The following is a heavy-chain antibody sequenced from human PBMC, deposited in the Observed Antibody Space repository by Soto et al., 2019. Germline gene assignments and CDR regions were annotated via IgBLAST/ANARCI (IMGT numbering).Heavy chain of an antibody. J-gene: IGHJ5*02. D-gene: IGHD4-17*01. CDR3: ARDYGDRVTENWFDP. V-gene: IGHV4-30-4*01. Sequence: SETLSLTCTVSGGSISSGDYYWSWIRQPPGKGLEWIGYIYYSGSTYYNPSLKSRVTISVDTSKNQFSLKLSSVTAADTAVYYCARDYGDRVTENWFDPWGQGALVTVSS. CDR2: IYYSGST. CDR1: GGSISSGDYY.